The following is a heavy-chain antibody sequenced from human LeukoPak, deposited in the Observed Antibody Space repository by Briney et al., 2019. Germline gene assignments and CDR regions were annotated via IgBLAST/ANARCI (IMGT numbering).Heavy chain of an antibody. D-gene: IGHD3/OR15-3a*01. CDR2: IHPRDSDT. CDR1: GYSFTSYW. Sequence: HGESLKISCKGSGYSFTSYWIGWVRQMPGKGLEWMGIIHPRDSDTRYSPSFQGQVTMSADKSISTAYLQWSSLKVSDTAMYYCARRTYDVLTGTPSSVRKNWFDSWGQGTLVTASS. CDR3: ARRTYDVLTGTPSSVRKNWFDS. V-gene: IGHV5-51*01. J-gene: IGHJ5*01.